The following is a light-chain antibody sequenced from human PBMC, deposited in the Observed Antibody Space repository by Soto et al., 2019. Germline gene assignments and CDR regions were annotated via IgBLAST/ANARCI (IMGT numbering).Light chain of an antibody. J-gene: IGKJ5*01. CDR1: QSVRSR. Sequence: EVVMSQSPDTLSVSPGETVTLSCRASQSVRSRLAGYQQKPGQAPRLFICGASTRAAGVPAGFSGSGSGTEFTLTISSLQSEDFAIYYCQQYNNLPPITFGQGALLEI. V-gene: IGKV3-15*01. CDR3: QQYNNLPPIT. CDR2: GAS.